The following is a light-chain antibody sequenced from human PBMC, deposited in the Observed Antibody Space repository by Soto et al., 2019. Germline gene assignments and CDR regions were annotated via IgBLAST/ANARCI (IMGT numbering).Light chain of an antibody. Sequence: QSVLTQPASVSGSPGQSLTIYCTGTSSDVGGYNYVSWYQQHPGKAPKLMIYDVSNRPSGVSNRFSGSKSGNTAYLTISGLQAEDEADYYCSSYTSSSTGVFGTGTKVTVL. J-gene: IGLJ1*01. CDR1: SSDVGGYNY. CDR2: DVS. V-gene: IGLV2-14*01. CDR3: SSYTSSSTGV.